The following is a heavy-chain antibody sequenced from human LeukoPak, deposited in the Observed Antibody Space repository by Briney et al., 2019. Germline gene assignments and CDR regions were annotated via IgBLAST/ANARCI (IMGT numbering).Heavy chain of an antibody. Sequence: KSGESLKISCKGSGFSSSTYWIAWVRQMPGKGLEWMGIIYPSDSDTRYSPSFQGQVTISADKSTSTAHLQWSSLKASDTAMYYCARSPNHNWFDPWGQGTLVTVSS. J-gene: IGHJ5*02. D-gene: IGHD2-8*01. CDR2: IYPSDSDT. V-gene: IGHV5-51*01. CDR3: ARSPNHNWFDP. CDR1: GFSSSTYW.